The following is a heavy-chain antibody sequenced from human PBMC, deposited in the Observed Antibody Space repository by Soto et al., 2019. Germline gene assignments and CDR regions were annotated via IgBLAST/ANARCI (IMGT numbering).Heavy chain of an antibody. D-gene: IGHD3-9*01. V-gene: IGHV1-18*04. J-gene: IGHJ4*02. CDR3: ARDEATILTGYYSRFYFDY. Sequence: ASVKVSCKASGYTFTSYGISWVRQAPGQGLEWMGWISAYNGNTNYAQKLQGRVTMTTDTSTSTAYMELRSLRSDDTAVYYCARDEATILTGYYSRFYFDYWGQGTLVTVSS. CDR1: GYTFTSYG. CDR2: ISAYNGNT.